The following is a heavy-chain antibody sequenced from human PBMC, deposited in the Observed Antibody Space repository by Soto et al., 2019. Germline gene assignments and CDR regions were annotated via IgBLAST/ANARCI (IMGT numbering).Heavy chain of an antibody. V-gene: IGHV3-23*01. Sequence: EVRLLESGGGLVQPGGSLRLSCAASGFSFRTFAMSWVRQAPGRGLEWVSVISGSGRNTSYADSVKGRFTISRDNSKNTLFLEMNSLRVEDTAIYYYAKDPAKYQLPEGYWGQGTLVSVSS. CDR2: ISGSGRNT. J-gene: IGHJ4*02. CDR1: GFSFRTFA. CDR3: AKDPAKYQLPEGY. D-gene: IGHD2-2*01.